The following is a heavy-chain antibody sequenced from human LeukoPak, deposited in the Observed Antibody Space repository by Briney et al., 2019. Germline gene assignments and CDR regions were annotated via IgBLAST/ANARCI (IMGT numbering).Heavy chain of an antibody. Sequence: SETLSLTCTVSGGSISSYYWSWIRQPPGKGLEWIGYIYYSGSTNYNPSLKSRVTISVDTSKNQFSLKLSSVTAADTAVYYCARLSTYYYDSSGYAGDAFDIWGQGTMVTVSS. CDR1: GGSISSYY. D-gene: IGHD3-22*01. CDR2: IYYSGST. J-gene: IGHJ3*02. CDR3: ARLSTYYYDSSGYAGDAFDI. V-gene: IGHV4-59*01.